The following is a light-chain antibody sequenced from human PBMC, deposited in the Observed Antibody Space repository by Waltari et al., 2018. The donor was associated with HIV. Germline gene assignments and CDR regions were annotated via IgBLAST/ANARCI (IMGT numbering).Light chain of an antibody. V-gene: IGKV1-5*03. CDR2: KAT. Sequence: DIQITQSPSSVSAPIADRVSITCLASEHINKWWAWYQQKPGKAPNLLIYKATILETGVPSRFSGSVSGADFTLTITNLQSDDFATYYCQQYETDSRSFGQGTKV. J-gene: IGKJ1*01. CDR3: QQYETDSRS. CDR1: EHINKW.